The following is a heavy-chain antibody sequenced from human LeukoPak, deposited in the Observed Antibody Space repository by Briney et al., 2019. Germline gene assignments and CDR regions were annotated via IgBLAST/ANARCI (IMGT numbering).Heavy chain of an antibody. CDR1: GFTFSRYA. J-gene: IGHJ4*02. Sequence: GGSLRLSCAASGFTFSRYAMSWVRQAPGTGLEWVSAISGSGGSTYYADSVKGRFTISRDNSKNTLYLQMNSLRAEDTAVYYCAKDGRLLSFDYWGQGTLVTVSS. D-gene: IGHD1-26*01. CDR2: ISGSGGST. CDR3: AKDGRLLSFDY. V-gene: IGHV3-23*01.